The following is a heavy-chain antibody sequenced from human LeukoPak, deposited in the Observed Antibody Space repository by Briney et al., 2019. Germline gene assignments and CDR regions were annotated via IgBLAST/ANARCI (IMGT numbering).Heavy chain of an antibody. Sequence: GRSLRLSCAASGFTFSSYAIHWVRQAPGKGLEWVAVISYDGSNKYYADSVKGRFTISRDNSKNTLYLQMNSLRVEDTAVYYCASPPQSSYDFWSGQSFWGQGTLVTVSS. CDR2: ISYDGSNK. J-gene: IGHJ4*02. CDR1: GFTFSSYA. CDR3: ASPPQSSYDFWSGQSF. V-gene: IGHV3-30-3*01. D-gene: IGHD3-3*01.